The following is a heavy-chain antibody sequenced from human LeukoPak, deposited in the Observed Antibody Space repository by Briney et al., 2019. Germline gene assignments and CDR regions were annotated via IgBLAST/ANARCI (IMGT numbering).Heavy chain of an antibody. Sequence: SETLSLTCTVSGGSISSYYWSWIRQPPGKGLEWIGYIYYSGSTNYNTPLESRATISVDTSKDQFSLRLSSVTAADTAVYYCTRDRKYCDDSGGYSPSYCYGMDVWGQGTTVTVSS. CDR2: IYYSGST. D-gene: IGHD3-22*01. CDR1: GGSISSYY. CDR3: TRDRKYCDDSGGYSPSYCYGMDV. V-gene: IGHV4-59*01. J-gene: IGHJ6*02.